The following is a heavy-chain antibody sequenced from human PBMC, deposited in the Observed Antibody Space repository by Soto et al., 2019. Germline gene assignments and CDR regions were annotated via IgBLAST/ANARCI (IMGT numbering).Heavy chain of an antibody. CDR3: AKDQAWLRQSEIDY. J-gene: IGHJ4*02. V-gene: IGHV3-23*01. Sequence: GGSLRLSCAASGFTFSSYAMSWVRQAPGKGLEWVSAISGSGGSTYYADSVKGRFTISRDNSKNTLYLQMNSLRAEDTAVYYCAKDQAWLRQSEIDYWGQGTLVTVSS. CDR2: ISGSGGST. CDR1: GFTFSSYA. D-gene: IGHD5-12*01.